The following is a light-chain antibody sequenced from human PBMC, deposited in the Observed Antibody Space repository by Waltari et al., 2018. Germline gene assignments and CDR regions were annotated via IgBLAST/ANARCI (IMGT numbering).Light chain of an antibody. V-gene: IGLV2-14*03. Sequence: QSALTQPASVSGSPGQSITISCTGTSSDVGGYKYVSWYQQHPGKAPKLIIYDFNNRPSGVSNRFSGSKSANTASLTISGLQAEDEADYYCNSFTLGTALLVFGGGTKLTVL. CDR2: DFN. CDR3: NSFTLGTALLV. CDR1: SSDVGGYKY. J-gene: IGLJ2*01.